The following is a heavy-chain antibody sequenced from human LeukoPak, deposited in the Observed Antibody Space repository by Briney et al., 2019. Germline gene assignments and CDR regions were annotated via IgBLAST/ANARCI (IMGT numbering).Heavy chain of an antibody. CDR2: TNHAGDTT. Sequence: GGSLRLSCAASGFTFNSYWIHWVRQVPGKGLVWVSRTNHAGDTTNYADSVKGRFTVSRDNAKDTLYLQMNSLRADDTAIYYCTRSHTYNYGYGSFDVWGQGTVVTVSS. CDR3: TRSHTYNYGYGSFDV. V-gene: IGHV3-74*01. J-gene: IGHJ3*01. CDR1: GFTFNSYW. D-gene: IGHD5-24*01.